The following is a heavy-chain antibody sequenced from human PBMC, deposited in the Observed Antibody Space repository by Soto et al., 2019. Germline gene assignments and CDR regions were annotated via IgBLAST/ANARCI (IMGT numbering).Heavy chain of an antibody. V-gene: IGHV3-23*01. CDR1: GFSFMNYA. CDR2: ISGSGGNT. Sequence: PVGSLRLSCAASGFSFMNYALSWVRQAPGKGLEWVSIISGSGGNTYYADSVEGRFTISRDNSKNTLYLQMNSLRAEDTAVYYCAKGLDFCSGYSDYWGQGTLVTVSS. J-gene: IGHJ4*02. CDR3: AKGLDFCSGYSDY. D-gene: IGHD3-3*01.